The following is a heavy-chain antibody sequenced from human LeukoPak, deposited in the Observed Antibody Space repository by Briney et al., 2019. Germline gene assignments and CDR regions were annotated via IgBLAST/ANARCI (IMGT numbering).Heavy chain of an antibody. Sequence: SVKVSCKASGGTFSSYAISWVRQAPGQGLEWMGRIIPILGIANYAQKFQGRVTITADKSTSTAYMELSSLRSEDTAVYYCARDYGMGYFDYWGQGTLVTVSS. J-gene: IGHJ4*02. V-gene: IGHV1-69*04. CDR3: ARDYGMGYFDY. D-gene: IGHD3-9*01. CDR1: GGTFSSYA. CDR2: IIPILGIA.